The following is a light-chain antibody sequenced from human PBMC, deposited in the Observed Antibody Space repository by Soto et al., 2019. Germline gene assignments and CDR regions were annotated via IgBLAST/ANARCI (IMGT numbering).Light chain of an antibody. V-gene: IGKV3-20*01. CDR2: DAS. Sequence: EIGLTQSPDTLSFSPGERATLSCRASQSVRSERLAWYQHKRGQAPRLVIFDASSRATGIPERFSGSGSGTDFTLTITRLEPDDFAVYYCQQYGSSPLTFGQGTKVDIK. J-gene: IGKJ1*01. CDR1: QSVRSER. CDR3: QQYGSSPLT.